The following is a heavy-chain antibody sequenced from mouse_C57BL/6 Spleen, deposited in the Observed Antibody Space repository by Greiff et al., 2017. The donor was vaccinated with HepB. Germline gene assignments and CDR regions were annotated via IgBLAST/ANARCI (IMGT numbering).Heavy chain of an antibody. CDR1: GFTFSDYG. J-gene: IGHJ4*01. Sequence: EVKLVESGGGLVKPGGSLKLSCAASGFTFSDYGMHWVRQAPEKGLEWVAYISSGSSTIYYADTVKGRFTISRDNAKNTLFLQMTSLRSVDTAMYYCERVGQLRGYAMDYWGQGTSVTVSS. D-gene: IGHD3-2*02. CDR2: ISSGSSTI. V-gene: IGHV5-17*01. CDR3: ERVGQLRGYAMDY.